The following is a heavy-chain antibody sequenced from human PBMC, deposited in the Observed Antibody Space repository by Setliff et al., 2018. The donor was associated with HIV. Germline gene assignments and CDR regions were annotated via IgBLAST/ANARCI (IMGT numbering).Heavy chain of an antibody. CDR3: TAALQQQVVRWFDP. CDR2: IKSKTDGGTT. Sequence: PGGSLRLSCAASGFTFSDFYMSWIRQAPGKGLEWVGRIKSKTDGGTTDYAAPVKGRFTIPRDDSKNTLYLQMNSLKTEDTAVYYCTAALQQQVVRWFDPWGQGTLVTVSS. D-gene: IGHD6-13*01. J-gene: IGHJ5*02. V-gene: IGHV3-15*01. CDR1: GFTFSDFY.